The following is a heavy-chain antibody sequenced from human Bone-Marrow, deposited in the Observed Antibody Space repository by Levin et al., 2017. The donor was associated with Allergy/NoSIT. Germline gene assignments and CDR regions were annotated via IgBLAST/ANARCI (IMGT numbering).Heavy chain of an antibody. CDR3: AIKSDQLLKKMGDV. J-gene: IGHJ6*02. V-gene: IGHV3-53*01. Sequence: LSLTCAASGFTVRNNFMSWVRQAPGKGLECVSIIYSGGGTDYADSVKGRFTISRDNSKNTLFLQMNSLRAEDSGVYYCAIKSDQLLKKMGDVWGQGTTVIVSS. CDR1: GFTVRNNF. CDR2: IYSGGGT. D-gene: IGHD2-2*01.